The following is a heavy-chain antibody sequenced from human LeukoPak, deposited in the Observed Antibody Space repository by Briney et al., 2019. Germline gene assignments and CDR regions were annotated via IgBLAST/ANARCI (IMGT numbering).Heavy chain of an antibody. V-gene: IGHV4-34*01. Sequence: PSETLSLTCAVYGGSFSGYYWIWIRQPPGKGLEWIGEINHSGSTNYNPSLKSQVTISADTSKNQFSLKLSSVTAADTAVYYCARRKPYYVWGSYRPWFDPWGQGTLVTVSS. J-gene: IGHJ5*02. CDR1: GGSFSGYY. CDR2: INHSGST. CDR3: ARRKPYYVWGSYRPWFDP. D-gene: IGHD3-16*02.